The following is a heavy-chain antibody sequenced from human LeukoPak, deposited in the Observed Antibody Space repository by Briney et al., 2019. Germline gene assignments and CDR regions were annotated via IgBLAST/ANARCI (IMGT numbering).Heavy chain of an antibody. J-gene: IGHJ5*02. V-gene: IGHV3-11*01. CDR3: ATDGAGFDT. CDR1: GFTFSDYY. Sequence: GGSLRLSCVASGFTFSDYYMSWIRQAPGKWLEWLSYINIAGSNTHYADSVMGRFTVSRDNAKKSLYLQMNNLRAEDTAVYYCATDGAGFDTWGQGVLVTVSS. CDR2: INIAGSNT.